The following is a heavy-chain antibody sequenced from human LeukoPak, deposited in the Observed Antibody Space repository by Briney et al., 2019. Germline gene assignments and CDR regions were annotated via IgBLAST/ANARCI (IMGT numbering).Heavy chain of an antibody. V-gene: IGHV3-11*01. CDR3: ARVNRVTAIQELDY. J-gene: IGHJ4*02. Sequence: GGSLRLSCAASGFTFSDYYMTWIRQAPGKGLEWVSCISSSGSTIFYADSVKGRFTISRDNARSSLFLQMNSLRAEDTAVYYCARVNRVTAIQELDYWGQGTLVTVSS. CDR2: ISSSGSTI. CDR1: GFTFSDYY. D-gene: IGHD2-21*02.